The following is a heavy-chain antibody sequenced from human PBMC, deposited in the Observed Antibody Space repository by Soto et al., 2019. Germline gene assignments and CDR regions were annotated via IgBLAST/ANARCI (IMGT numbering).Heavy chain of an antibody. D-gene: IGHD5-12*01. V-gene: IGHV3-21*01. Sequence: PGGSLRLSCIASGFTLSSYSMNWVRQAPGKGLEWVAYISSAGSYIKYADSVGGRFTISRDNAKNSLNLQMNSLRAEDTAVYFCARGFYSGSDYIDFWGQGTPVIVS. CDR3: ARGFYSGSDYIDF. J-gene: IGHJ4*02. CDR2: ISSAGSYI. CDR1: GFTLSSYS.